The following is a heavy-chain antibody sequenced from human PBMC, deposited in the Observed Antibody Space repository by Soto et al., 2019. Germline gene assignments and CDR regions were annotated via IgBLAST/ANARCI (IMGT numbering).Heavy chain of an antibody. CDR3: ARHRCSGGSGYLSNRGYYYMDV. V-gene: IGHV4-39*01. CDR2: IYYSGST. D-gene: IGHD2-15*01. CDR1: GGSISSTSYY. Sequence: QLQLQESGPGPVKPSETLSLTCTVSGGSISSTSYYWGWIRQPPGKGLEWIGRIYYSGSTHYNPSLKNRVTISIDTSKKQFSRQLSSVTAADTAVYYCARHRCSGGSGYLSNRGYYYMDVWGKGTTVTVSS. J-gene: IGHJ6*03.